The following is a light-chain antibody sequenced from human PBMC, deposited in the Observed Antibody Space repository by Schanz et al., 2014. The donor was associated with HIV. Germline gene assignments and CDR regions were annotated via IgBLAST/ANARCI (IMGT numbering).Light chain of an antibody. CDR3: QQSNDWPRST. CDR1: QSVGIN. J-gene: IGKJ3*01. CDR2: GAS. V-gene: IGKV3-15*01. Sequence: EVVLTQSPATLSVSPGETATLSRRASQSVGINLAWYQQKPGQPPRLLISGASTRATNIPAKFSGSGSGTEFSLTISNLQSEDFAVYYCQQSNDWPRSTFGPGTKVEIK.